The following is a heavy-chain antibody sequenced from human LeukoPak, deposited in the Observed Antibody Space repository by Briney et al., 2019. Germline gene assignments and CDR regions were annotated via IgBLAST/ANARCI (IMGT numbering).Heavy chain of an antibody. D-gene: IGHD2-2*01. CDR1: GFTFSSYS. CDR2: ISNNGDNT. Sequence: GGSLRLSCAASGFTFSSYSMHWLRQAPGKGLAYVSAISNNGDNTYYAGSVKGRFTISRDNSKNTLYLQMGSLRVEDMGVYYCAREVDRVLDYWGQGNLVTVSS. CDR3: AREVDRVLDY. V-gene: IGHV3-64*02. J-gene: IGHJ4*02.